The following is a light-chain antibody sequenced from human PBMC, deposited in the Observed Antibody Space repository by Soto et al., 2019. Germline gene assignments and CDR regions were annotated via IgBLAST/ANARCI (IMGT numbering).Light chain of an antibody. Sequence: EIVLTQSPATLSLSPGERATLSCRASQSVSSYLAWYQQKPGQAPRLLIYGAFSRATGIPDRFSGSGSGTDFTLTISRLEPEDFAVYYCQQYGSSPVTFGQGTKVEIK. CDR3: QQYGSSPVT. CDR1: QSVSSY. V-gene: IGKV3-20*01. CDR2: GAF. J-gene: IGKJ1*01.